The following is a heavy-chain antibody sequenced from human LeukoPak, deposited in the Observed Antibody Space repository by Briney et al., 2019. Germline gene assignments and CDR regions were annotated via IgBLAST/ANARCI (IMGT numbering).Heavy chain of an antibody. Sequence: SGTLSLTCTVSGGSISSSSYYWGWIRQPPGKGLEWIGSIYYSGSTYYNPSLKSRVTISVDTSKNQFSLKLSSVTAADTAVHYCARFGATYYYYGMDVWGQGTTVTVSS. J-gene: IGHJ6*02. CDR3: ARFGATYYYYGMDV. CDR1: GGSISSSSYY. V-gene: IGHV4-39*01. D-gene: IGHD3-10*01. CDR2: IYYSGST.